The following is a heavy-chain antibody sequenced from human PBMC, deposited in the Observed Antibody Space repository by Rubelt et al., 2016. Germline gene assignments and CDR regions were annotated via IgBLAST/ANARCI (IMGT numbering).Heavy chain of an antibody. Sequence: QVQLQESGPGLVKPSETLSLTCTVSGASISSYYWSWIRQPPGKGLEWVGYIYYNGNTNSNPSLGSGPPVAMARSGAQASLSLSSGAAADTAVVYCARGTDSVVRSGYTTWYFDIWGRGTLVTVSS. CDR3: ARGTDSVVRSGYTTWYFDI. D-gene: IGHD3-22*01. CDR1: GASISSYY. CDR2: IYYNGNT. J-gene: IGHJ2*01. V-gene: IGHV4-59*01.